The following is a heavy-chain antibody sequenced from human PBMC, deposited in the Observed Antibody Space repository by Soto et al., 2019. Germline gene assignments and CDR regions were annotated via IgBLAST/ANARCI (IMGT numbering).Heavy chain of an antibody. CDR1: GYTFTGYY. J-gene: IGHJ5*02. Sequence: ASVKVFCKASGYTFTGYYMHWVRQAPGQGLEWMGWINPNSGGTNYAQKFQGWVTMTRDTSISTAYMELSRLRSDDTAVYYCAREGGIRYDILTGYYSNWFDPWGRGTLVTVSS. D-gene: IGHD3-9*01. V-gene: IGHV1-2*04. CDR3: AREGGIRYDILTGYYSNWFDP. CDR2: INPNSGGT.